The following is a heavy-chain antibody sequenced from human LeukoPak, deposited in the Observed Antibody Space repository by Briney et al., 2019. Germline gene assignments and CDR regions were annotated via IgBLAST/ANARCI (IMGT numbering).Heavy chain of an antibody. V-gene: IGHV4-34*01. Sequence: SETLSLTCGVYGGSFSGYYWTWIRQPPGKGLEWVGEINHSGSTNYNPSLKRRVTISIDTSKSQFSLKLNSVTAADTAVYYCSRGLSDVYWGQGTLVTVSS. CDR2: INHSGST. CDR3: SRGLSDVY. J-gene: IGHJ4*02. CDR1: GGSFSGYY.